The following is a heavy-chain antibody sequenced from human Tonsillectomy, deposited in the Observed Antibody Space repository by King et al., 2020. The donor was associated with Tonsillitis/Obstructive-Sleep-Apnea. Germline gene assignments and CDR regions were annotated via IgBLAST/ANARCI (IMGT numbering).Heavy chain of an antibody. CDR2: IYYSGST. J-gene: IGHJ3*02. CDR1: GGSISSSSYY. D-gene: IGHD3-3*01. V-gene: IGHV4-39*01. CDR3: ASRAQYDFWSGDDAFDI. Sequence: QLQESGPGLVKPSETLSLTCTVSGGSISSSSYYWGWIRQPPGKGLEWIGSIYYSGSTYYNPSLKSRVTISVDTSKNQFSLKLSSVTAADTAVYYCASRAQYDFWSGDDAFDIWGQGTMVTVSS.